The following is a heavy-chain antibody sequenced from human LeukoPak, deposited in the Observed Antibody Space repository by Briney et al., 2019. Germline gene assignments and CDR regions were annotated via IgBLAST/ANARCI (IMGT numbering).Heavy chain of an antibody. CDR1: GLTFSSYW. J-gene: IGHJ3*01. Sequence: GGSLRLSCAASGLTFSSYWMSWVRQAPGKGLEWVGNIKQDGSAKYYVDSVKGRFTISRDNAKNSLYLQMNSLRVEDTAVYYCAARRHGGDGYSWGQGTMVTVSS. CDR3: AARRHGGDGYS. D-gene: IGHD5-24*01. CDR2: IKQDGSAK. V-gene: IGHV3-7*05.